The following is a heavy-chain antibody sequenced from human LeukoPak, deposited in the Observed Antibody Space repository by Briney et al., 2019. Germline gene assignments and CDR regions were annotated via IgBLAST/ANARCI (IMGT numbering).Heavy chain of an antibody. CDR2: IISSSSYI. CDR3: ARDPQYCSGGSCYSFDY. Sequence: MPGGSLRLSCAASGFTFSTYSMNWVRQAPGKGLEWVSSIISSSSYIYYADSVKGRFTISRDNAKNSLYLQMNSLRAEDTAVYCCARDPQYCSGGSCYSFDYWGQGTLVTVSS. V-gene: IGHV3-21*01. J-gene: IGHJ4*02. D-gene: IGHD2-15*01. CDR1: GFTFSTYS.